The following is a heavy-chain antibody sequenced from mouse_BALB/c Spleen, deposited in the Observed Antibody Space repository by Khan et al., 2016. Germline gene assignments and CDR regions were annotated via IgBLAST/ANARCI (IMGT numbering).Heavy chain of an antibody. Sequence: EVQLQESGPGLVKPSQSLSLTCTVTGYSITSDYAWNWIRQFPGNKLEWMGYISYSGSPSYNPSLKSRISITRATSKNQFFLPLNSVTTEDTATYYCARGLGRAYWGQGTLVTVSA. V-gene: IGHV3-2*02. D-gene: IGHD4-1*01. CDR2: ISYSGSP. J-gene: IGHJ3*01. CDR1: GYSITSDYA. CDR3: ARGLGRAY.